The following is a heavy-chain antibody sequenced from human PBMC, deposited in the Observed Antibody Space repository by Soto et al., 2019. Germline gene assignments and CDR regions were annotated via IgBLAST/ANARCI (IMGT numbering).Heavy chain of an antibody. J-gene: IGHJ5*02. CDR2: INASGGST. V-gene: IGHV1-46*01. Sequence: QVQLVQSGAEVKKPGASVKVSCKASGYTFTSYYMHWVRQAPGQGLEWMGIINASGGSTSYAQKYEGSDTMTRETSTSTVYMELSSLRSGDTAVYYCARVAEDWFDPWGQGTLVTVSS. CDR3: ARVAEDWFDP. CDR1: GYTFTSYY.